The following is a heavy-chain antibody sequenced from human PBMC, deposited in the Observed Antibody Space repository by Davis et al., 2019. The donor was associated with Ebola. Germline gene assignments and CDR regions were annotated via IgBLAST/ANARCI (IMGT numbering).Heavy chain of an antibody. V-gene: IGHV3-73*01. CDR2: IRSKANSYAT. J-gene: IGHJ4*02. Sequence: PGGSLRLSCAASGFTFSYYSMNWVRQASGKGLEWVGRIRSKANSYATAYAASVKGRFTISRDDSKNTAYLQMNSLKTEDTAVYYCTRRNGDFDYWGQGTLVTVSS. CDR3: TRRNGDFDY. CDR1: GFTFSYYS. D-gene: IGHD4-17*01.